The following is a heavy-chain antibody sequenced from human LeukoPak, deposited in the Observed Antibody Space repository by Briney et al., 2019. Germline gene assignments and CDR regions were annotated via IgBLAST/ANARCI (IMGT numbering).Heavy chain of an antibody. CDR2: IKEDGSEE. CDR1: GFIFRAYW. CDR3: ASWTGGGSYYLRRYVFDI. V-gene: IGHV3-7*01. D-gene: IGHD1-26*01. Sequence: PGGSLRLSCAASGFIFRAYWMSWVRQAPGKGLEWVANIKEDGSEENYVDSVKGRFTISRDNVKKSLFLQMNSLRVEDTAVYYCASWTGGGSYYLRRYVFDIWGQGTPVTVSS. J-gene: IGHJ3*02.